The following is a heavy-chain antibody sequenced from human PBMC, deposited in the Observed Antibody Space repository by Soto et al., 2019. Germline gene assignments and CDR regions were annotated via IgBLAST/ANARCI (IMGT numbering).Heavy chain of an antibody. V-gene: IGHV3-23*01. J-gene: IGHJ3*02. CDR1: GLTFSSYA. D-gene: IGHD6-19*01. CDR2: ISGSGGTT. Sequence: EVQLLESGGGLVQPGGSLRLSCAASGLTFSSYAMSWVRQAPGKGLEWVSAISGSGGTTYYADSVKGRFTFSRDNSKNPLYLQMNSLRAEATAVYYCAKTANGWFSAFDIWGQGTMVTVSS. CDR3: AKTANGWFSAFDI.